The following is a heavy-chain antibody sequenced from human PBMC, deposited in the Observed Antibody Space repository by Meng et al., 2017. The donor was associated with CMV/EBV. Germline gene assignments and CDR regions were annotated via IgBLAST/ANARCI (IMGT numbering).Heavy chain of an antibody. Sequence: ASVKVSCKASGYPFTSYYMHWVRQAPGQGLEWMGIINPSGGSTSYAQKFQGRVTMTRDTSTSTAYLELSSLRSEDTAVYYCARVGGVGSPLDYWGQGTLVTVSS. CDR3: ARVGGVGSPLDY. CDR2: INPSGGST. CDR1: GYPFTSYY. V-gene: IGHV1-46*01. D-gene: IGHD2-15*01. J-gene: IGHJ4*02.